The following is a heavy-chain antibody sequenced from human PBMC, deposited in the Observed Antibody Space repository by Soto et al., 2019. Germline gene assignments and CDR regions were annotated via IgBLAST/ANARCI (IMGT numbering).Heavy chain of an antibody. CDR2: ISGSGGST. Sequence: PGGSLRLSCAASGFTFSSYAMSWVRQAPGKGLEWVSAISGSGGSTYYADSVKGRFTISRDNSKNTLYLQMNSLRAEDTAVYYCAITPPYYYDSSGYYAFDIWGQGTMVTVSS. V-gene: IGHV3-23*01. J-gene: IGHJ3*02. CDR3: AITPPYYYDSSGYYAFDI. CDR1: GFTFSSYA. D-gene: IGHD3-22*01.